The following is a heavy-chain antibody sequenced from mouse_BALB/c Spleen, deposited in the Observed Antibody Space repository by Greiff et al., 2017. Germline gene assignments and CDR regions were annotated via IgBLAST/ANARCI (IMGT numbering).Heavy chain of an antibody. CDR2: ISTYYGDA. CDR3: ARSLITTATWFAY. D-gene: IGHD1-2*01. CDR1: GYTFTDYA. Sequence: QVQLQQSGAELVRPGVSVKISCKGSGYTFTDYAMDWVKQSHAKSLEWIGVISTYYGDASYNQKFKGKATMTVDKSSSTAYMELARLTSEDSAIYYCARSLITTATWFAYWGQGTLVTVSA. J-gene: IGHJ3*01. V-gene: IGHV1S137*01.